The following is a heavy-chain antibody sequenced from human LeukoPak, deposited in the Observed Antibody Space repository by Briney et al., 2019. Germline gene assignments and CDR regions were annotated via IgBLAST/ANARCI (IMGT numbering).Heavy chain of an antibody. CDR2: ITADGGST. CDR1: GFTLSDYA. Sequence: GGSLRLSCAVSGFTLSDYAMKWVRQAPGKGLEWVSAITADGGSTHYTISVKGRFIISRDTPKNTLYLQMNNLRAEDTAVYSCARVWIRDYMDVWGKGTTVTVSS. CDR3: ARVWIRDYMDV. J-gene: IGHJ6*03. V-gene: IGHV3-23*01. D-gene: IGHD1-1*01.